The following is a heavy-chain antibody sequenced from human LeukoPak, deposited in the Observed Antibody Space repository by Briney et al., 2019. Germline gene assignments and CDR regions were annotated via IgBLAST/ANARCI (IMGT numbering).Heavy chain of an antibody. CDR2: ISSSSSYI. V-gene: IGHV3-21*01. CDR1: GFTFSSYS. CDR3: ARAASWFGELFGAFDI. Sequence: GESLKISCAASGFTFSSYSMNWVRQARGKGLEWVSSISSSSSYIYYADSVKGRFTISRDNAKNSLYLQMNSLRAEDTAVYYCARAASWFGELFGAFDIWGQGTMVAVSS. J-gene: IGHJ3*02. D-gene: IGHD3-10*01.